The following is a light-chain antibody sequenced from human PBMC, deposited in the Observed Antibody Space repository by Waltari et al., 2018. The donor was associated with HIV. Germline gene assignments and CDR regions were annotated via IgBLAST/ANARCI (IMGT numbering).Light chain of an antibody. V-gene: IGKV3-15*01. CDR2: GAS. CDR1: QSVSSN. Sequence: EIVMTQSPATLSVSPGERATLSCRVSQSVSSNLAWYQQKPGQAPRLLIYGASTRATGIPARFSGSGSGTEFTLTISSLQSEDFAVYYCQQYNNWITF. J-gene: IGKJ5*01. CDR3: QQYNNWIT.